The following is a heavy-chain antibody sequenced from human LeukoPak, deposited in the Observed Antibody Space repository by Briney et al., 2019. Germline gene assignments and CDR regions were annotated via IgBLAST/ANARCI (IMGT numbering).Heavy chain of an antibody. J-gene: IGHJ4*02. CDR3: ARVSMITFGGVIAHFDY. V-gene: IGHV1-18*01. CDR2: ISAYNGNT. CDR1: GYTFTSHG. D-gene: IGHD3-16*02. Sequence: GASVKVSCKASGYTFTSHGISWVRQAPGQGLEWMGWISAYNGNTNYAQKLQGRVTMTTDTSTSTAYMELRSLRSDGTAVYYCARVSMITFGGVIAHFDYWGQGTLVTVSS.